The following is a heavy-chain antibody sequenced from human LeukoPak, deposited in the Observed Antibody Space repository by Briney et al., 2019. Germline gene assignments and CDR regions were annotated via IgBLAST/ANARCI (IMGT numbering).Heavy chain of an antibody. V-gene: IGHV1-69*04. J-gene: IGHJ1*01. D-gene: IGHD2-15*01. CDR2: IIPILGIA. Sequence: SLKVSCKASGGTFSSYAISWVRQAPGQGLEWRGRIIPILGIANYAQKFQGRVTITADKSTSTAYMELSSLRSEDTAVYYCAHRVDCSGGSCYHEYFQHWGQGTLVTVSS. CDR3: AHRVDCSGGSCYHEYFQH. CDR1: GGTFSSYA.